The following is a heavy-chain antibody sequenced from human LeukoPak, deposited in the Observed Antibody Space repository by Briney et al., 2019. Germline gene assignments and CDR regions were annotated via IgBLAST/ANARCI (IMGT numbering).Heavy chain of an antibody. D-gene: IGHD2-2*01. CDR2: IKSKTEGETT. CDR3: NTLYCSSTSCS. J-gene: IGHJ5*02. V-gene: IGHV3-15*01. CDR1: GFTFTKAW. Sequence: GGSLRLSCAASGFTFTKAWMSWVRQAPGKGLEWIGRIKSKTEGETTDYAAPTKGRFTISRDDSKNTVYLQMNSLKTEDTGVYYCNTLYCSSTSCSWGQGTLVTVSS.